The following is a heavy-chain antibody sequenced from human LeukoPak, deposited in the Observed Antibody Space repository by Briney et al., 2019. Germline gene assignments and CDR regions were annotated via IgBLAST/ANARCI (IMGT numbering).Heavy chain of an antibody. J-gene: IGHJ4*02. Sequence: GGSLRLSCAASGFSFNSFAMMWVRQAPGKGLEWVSGISGSGGPTYYADAVKGRFTISRDNAKNTLYLQMNSLRAEDTAVYYCARDFAGDRDYWGQGTLVTVSS. V-gene: IGHV3-23*01. CDR2: ISGSGGPT. CDR1: GFSFNSFA. CDR3: ARDFAGDRDY. D-gene: IGHD4-17*01.